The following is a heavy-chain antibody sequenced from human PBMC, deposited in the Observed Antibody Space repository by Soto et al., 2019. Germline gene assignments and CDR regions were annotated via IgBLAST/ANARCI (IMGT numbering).Heavy chain of an antibody. V-gene: IGHV1-18*01. CDR2: ISDHNGNT. J-gene: IGHJ4*02. CDR1: GYAFTTYG. D-gene: IGHD1-1*01. CDR3: ARGRYGDY. Sequence: QVHLVQSGAEVKKPGASVKVSCKGSGYAFTTYGITWVRQAPGQGLEWMGWISDHNGNTNYAQKLQGRVTVTRDTSRSTAYMELRSMRADDTAVYYCARGRYGDYWGQGALVTVSS.